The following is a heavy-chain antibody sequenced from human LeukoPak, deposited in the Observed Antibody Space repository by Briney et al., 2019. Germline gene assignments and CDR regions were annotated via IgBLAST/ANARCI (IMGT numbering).Heavy chain of an antibody. J-gene: IGHJ4*02. CDR1: GYSFTNHW. CDR2: IYPGDSGT. V-gene: IGHV5-51*01. D-gene: IGHD3-9*01. CDR3: ARHYDILTGFDY. Sequence: GESLKISCKGSGYSFTNHWIGWVRQMPGKGLEWMGIIYPGDSGTKYSPSFQGQVSISVDKSLSTAYLQWSSLKASDTAMYYCARHYDILTGFDYWGQGTLVTVSS.